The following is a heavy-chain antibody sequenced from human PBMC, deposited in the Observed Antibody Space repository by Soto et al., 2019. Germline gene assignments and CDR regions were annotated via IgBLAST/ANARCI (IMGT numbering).Heavy chain of an antibody. Sequence: GGSLRLSCQASGFNFDNYGMHWVRQAPGKGLEWVAVITYDGSFQYYADSVKGRFTISRDNSKNTLSLHLNTLKPEDTAVYHCAKDRVGGTFYTPLAFWGQGALVTVSS. CDR2: ITYDGSFQ. CDR1: GFNFDNYG. D-gene: IGHD1-7*01. CDR3: AKDRVGGTFYTPLAF. V-gene: IGHV3-30*18. J-gene: IGHJ4*02.